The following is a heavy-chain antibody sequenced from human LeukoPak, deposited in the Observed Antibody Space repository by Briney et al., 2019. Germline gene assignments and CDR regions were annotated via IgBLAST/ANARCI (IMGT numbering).Heavy chain of an antibody. D-gene: IGHD3-9*01. V-gene: IGHV4-59*01. Sequence: SETLSLTRTVSGVSISSFYWSWIRQPPGRGLEWIGYIYDSGSTNYNPSLKSRVTISVDTSKNQFSLKLCSVTAADTAVYYCTRDSYDILTGYYTGQNSWGQGTLVTVSS. CDR3: TRDSYDILTGYYTGQNS. J-gene: IGHJ4*02. CDR2: IYDSGST. CDR1: GVSISSFY.